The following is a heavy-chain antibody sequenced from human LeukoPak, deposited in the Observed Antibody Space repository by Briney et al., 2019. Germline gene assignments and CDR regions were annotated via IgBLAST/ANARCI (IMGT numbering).Heavy chain of an antibody. J-gene: IGHJ4*02. CDR3: AKDASGYPRSPFDY. V-gene: IGHV3-9*03. CDR1: GFTFDDYA. CDR2: ISWNSGSI. Sequence: GRSLRPSCVASGFTFDDYAMHWVRQAPGKGLEWVSGISWNSGSIGYADSVKGRFTISRDNAKNSLYLQMNSLRAEDMALYYCAKDASGYPRSPFDYWGQGTLVTVSS. D-gene: IGHD3-9*01.